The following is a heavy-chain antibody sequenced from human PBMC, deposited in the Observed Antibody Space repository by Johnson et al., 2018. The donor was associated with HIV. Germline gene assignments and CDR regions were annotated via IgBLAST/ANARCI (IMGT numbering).Heavy chain of an antibody. CDR2: ISWDGTNT. D-gene: IGHD5-24*01. CDR1: GFTFDDYA. V-gene: IGHV3-43D*03. Sequence: VQVVESGGVVVQPGGSLRLSCAASGFTFDDYAIHWVRQAPGKGLEWVSLISWDGTNTYYADSVKGRFTISRDNSKNSLYLQMNSLRAEDTALYYCAKAWEMALGAFDIWGQGTMVTVSS. J-gene: IGHJ3*02. CDR3: AKAWEMALGAFDI.